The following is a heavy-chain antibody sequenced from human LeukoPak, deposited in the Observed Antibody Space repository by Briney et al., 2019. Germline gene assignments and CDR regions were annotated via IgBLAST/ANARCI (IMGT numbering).Heavy chain of an antibody. Sequence: GGSLRLSCAASGFTFSSYSMNWVRHAPGQGLVWVSRIKGDGISTNYADSVKGRFTISRDIAKNTLYLQMNSLRAEDTGVYYCAKDHYWSIDYWGRGTLVTVSS. J-gene: IGHJ4*02. D-gene: IGHD3-3*01. CDR3: AKDHYWSIDY. CDR2: IKGDGIST. CDR1: GFTFSSYS. V-gene: IGHV3-74*01.